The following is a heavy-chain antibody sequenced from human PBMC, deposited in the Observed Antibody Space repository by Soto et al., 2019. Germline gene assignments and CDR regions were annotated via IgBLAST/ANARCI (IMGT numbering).Heavy chain of an antibody. CDR3: AQPYCSGGSCQRGYYYYGMDV. J-gene: IGHJ6*02. CDR2: IISSSSTI. Sequence: GGSLRLSCGASGFTFSAYSMNWVRQAPGKGLEWVSYIISSSSTIYYADSVKGRLTISRDNAKNSLYLQMNSLRAEDTAVYYCAQPYCSGGSCQRGYYYYGMDVWGQGTTVTVSS. CDR1: GFTFSAYS. D-gene: IGHD2-15*01. V-gene: IGHV3-48*01.